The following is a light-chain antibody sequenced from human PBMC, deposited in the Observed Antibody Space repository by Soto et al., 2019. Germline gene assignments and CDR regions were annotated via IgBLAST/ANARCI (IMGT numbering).Light chain of an antibody. CDR2: DVS. J-gene: IGLJ1*01. CDR3: TSYTSSITYV. V-gene: IGLV2-14*03. Sequence: QSALTQPASVSGSPGQSITISCTGTRSDVGGYNYVSWYQQHPGKAPKLMIYDVSNRPSGVSSRFSGSKSGNTASLTISGLQPEDEADYYCTSYTSSITYVFGTGTKVTV. CDR1: RSDVGGYNY.